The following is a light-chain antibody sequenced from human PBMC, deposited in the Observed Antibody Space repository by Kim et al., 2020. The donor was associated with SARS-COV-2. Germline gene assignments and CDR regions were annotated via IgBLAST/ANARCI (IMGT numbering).Light chain of an antibody. CDR3: QQSYSIPALT. CDR2: AAS. CDR1: QSLSIY. Sequence: DIQIIQSPSSLSASVGDRVTITCRASQSLSIYLNWYQQKPGRAPKVLIYAASSLQRGFSSRFRGSGSGTDFTLTIDSLQPEDAATYYCQQSYSIPALTFGGGTKVEIK. V-gene: IGKV1-39*01. J-gene: IGKJ4*01.